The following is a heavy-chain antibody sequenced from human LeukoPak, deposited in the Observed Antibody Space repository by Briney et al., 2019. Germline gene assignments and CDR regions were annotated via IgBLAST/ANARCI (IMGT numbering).Heavy chain of an antibody. V-gene: IGHV3-23*01. D-gene: IGHD3-22*01. CDR2: ISGSGDNT. J-gene: IGHJ3*02. CDR1: EFTFSNFA. CDR3: AKDLLQTFFFDSSGYYSDAFGM. Sequence: GGSLRLSCAASEFTFSNFAMSWVRPAPGKGLEWVSTISGSGDNTYYADSVKGRFTISRDNSKNTLSLHMNTLRAEDTAVYYCAKDLLQTFFFDSSGYYSDAFGMWGQGTMVTVSP.